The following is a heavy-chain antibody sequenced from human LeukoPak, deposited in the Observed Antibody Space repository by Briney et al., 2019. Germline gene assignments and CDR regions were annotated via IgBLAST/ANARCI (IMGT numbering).Heavy chain of an antibody. V-gene: IGHV4-34*01. CDR3: ARGSLLRFLEWLSPYYYGMDV. Sequence: PSETLSLTCAVYGGSFSGCYWSWIRQPPGKGLEWIGEINHSGSTNYNPSLKSRVTISVDTSKNQFSLKLSSVTAADTAVYYCARGSLLRFLEWLSPYYYGMDVWGQGTTVTVSS. CDR2: INHSGST. J-gene: IGHJ6*02. CDR1: GGSFSGCY. D-gene: IGHD3-3*01.